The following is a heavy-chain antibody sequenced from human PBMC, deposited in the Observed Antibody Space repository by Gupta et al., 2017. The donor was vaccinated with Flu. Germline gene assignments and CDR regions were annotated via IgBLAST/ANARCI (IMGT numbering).Heavy chain of an antibody. CDR2: ISYDESRK. CDR1: GFTFSDYG. J-gene: IGHJ3*01. V-gene: IGHV3-30*18. CDR3: AKEILSGTYTDAFDL. Sequence: QVQLVESGGGVVQPGRSLRLSCAASGFTFSDYGMHWVRQAPGRGLEWLAVISYDESRKDYADSVKGRFTISRDNSKNTLYLQMNSLRVGDAAVYYCAKEILSGTYTDAFDLWGQGTAVTVSS. D-gene: IGHD1-26*01.